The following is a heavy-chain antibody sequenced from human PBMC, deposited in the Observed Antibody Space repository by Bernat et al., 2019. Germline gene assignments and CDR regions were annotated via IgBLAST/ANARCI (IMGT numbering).Heavy chain of an antibody. CDR2: ISYDGSNK. Sequence: QVQLVESGGGVVQPGRSLRLSCAASGFTFSSYAMHWVRQAPGKGLEWVAVISYDGSNKYYADSVKGRFTISRDNSKNTLYLQMNSLRAEDTAVYYCARDSVAARPSYYYMDVWGKGTTVTVSS. J-gene: IGHJ6*03. CDR3: ARDSVAARPSYYYMDV. D-gene: IGHD6-6*01. CDR1: GFTFSSYA. V-gene: IGHV3-30*01.